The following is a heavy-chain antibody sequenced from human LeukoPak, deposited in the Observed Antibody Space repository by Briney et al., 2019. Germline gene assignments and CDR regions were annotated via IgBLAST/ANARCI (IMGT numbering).Heavy chain of an antibody. CDR3: ARDSERGYGDPLDY. D-gene: IGHD4-17*01. V-gene: IGHV4-30-4*01. Sequence: SETLSLTCTVSGVSISSGDYYWSWIRQPPGKGLEWIGYIYYSGSTYYNPSLKSRVTISVDTSKNQFSLKLSSVTAADTAVYYCARDSERGYGDPLDYWGQGTLVTVSS. CDR2: IYYSGST. J-gene: IGHJ4*02. CDR1: GVSISSGDYY.